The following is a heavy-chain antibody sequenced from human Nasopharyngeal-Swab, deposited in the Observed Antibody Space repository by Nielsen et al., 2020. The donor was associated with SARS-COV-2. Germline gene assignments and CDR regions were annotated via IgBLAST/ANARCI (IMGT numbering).Heavy chain of an antibody. D-gene: IGHD3-16*02. CDR2: IIPIFGTA. V-gene: IGHV1-69*06. Sequence: SVKVSCKASGGTFSSYAISWVRQAPGQGLEWMGGIIPIFGTANYAQKFQGRVTITADKSTSTAYMELSSLRSEDTAVYYCARNPVDYDYVWGSHRYRTFDYWGQGTLVTVSS. CDR1: GGTFSSYA. CDR3: ARNPVDYDYVWGSHRYRTFDY. J-gene: IGHJ4*02.